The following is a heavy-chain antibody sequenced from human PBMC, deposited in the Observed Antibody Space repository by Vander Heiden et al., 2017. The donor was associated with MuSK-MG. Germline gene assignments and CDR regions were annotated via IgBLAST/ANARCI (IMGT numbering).Heavy chain of an antibody. Sequence: QVQLVQSGAEVKKPGASVKVSCKASGYTFTSYDINWVRQATGQGIEWMGWMNPNRGNTGYAQKFQGRVTMTRNTSISTAYMELSSLRSEDTAVYYCARRGRHYDFWSGYLYYFDYWGQGTLVTVSS. CDR1: GYTFTSYD. J-gene: IGHJ4*02. CDR2: MNPNRGNT. CDR3: ARRGRHYDFWSGYLYYFDY. D-gene: IGHD3-3*01. V-gene: IGHV1-8*02.